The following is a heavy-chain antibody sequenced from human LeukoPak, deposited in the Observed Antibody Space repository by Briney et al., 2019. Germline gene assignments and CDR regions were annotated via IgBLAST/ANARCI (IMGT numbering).Heavy chain of an antibody. V-gene: IGHV4-59*08. Sequence: SETLSHTCTVSGGSISSYYWSWIRQPPGKGLEWIGYIYYSGSTSYNPSLKSRVTISVDTSKNQFSLKLSSVTAADTAVYYCARHTEGVGLDYSGQGTLVTVSS. CDR2: IYYSGST. CDR1: GGSISSYY. D-gene: IGHD1-26*01. J-gene: IGHJ4*02. CDR3: ARHTEGVGLDY.